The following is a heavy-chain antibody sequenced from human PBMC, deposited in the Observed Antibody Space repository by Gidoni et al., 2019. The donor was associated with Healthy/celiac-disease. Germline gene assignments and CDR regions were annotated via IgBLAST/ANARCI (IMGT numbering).Heavy chain of an antibody. V-gene: IGHV3-9*01. CDR1: GFTFDDYA. D-gene: IGHD3-22*01. Sequence: EVQLVESGGGLVQPGRSLRLSCAASGFTFDDYAMHWVRQAPGKGLEWVSGISWNSGSIGYADSVKGRFTISRDNAKNSLYLQMNSLRAEDTALYYCAKDMRYYDSSGYFDYWGQGTLVTVSS. CDR2: ISWNSGSI. CDR3: AKDMRYYDSSGYFDY. J-gene: IGHJ4*02.